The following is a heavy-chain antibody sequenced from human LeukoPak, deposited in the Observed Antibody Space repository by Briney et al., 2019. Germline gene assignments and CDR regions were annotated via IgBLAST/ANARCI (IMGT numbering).Heavy chain of an antibody. CDR2: IIPIFGTA. CDR3: ATGYDSSGYYWVY. Sequence: SVKVSCKASGGTFSSYAISWVRQAPGQGLEWMGRIIPIFGTANYAQKFQGRVTITTDESTSTAYMELSSLRSEDTAVYYCATGYDSSGYYWVYWGQGTLVTVSS. CDR1: GGTFSSYA. V-gene: IGHV1-69*05. J-gene: IGHJ4*02. D-gene: IGHD3-22*01.